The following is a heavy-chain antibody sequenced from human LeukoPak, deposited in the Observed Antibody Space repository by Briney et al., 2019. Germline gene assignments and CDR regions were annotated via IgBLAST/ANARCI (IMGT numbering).Heavy chain of an antibody. CDR2: ISAYNGNT. CDR1: GYTFTSYG. J-gene: IGHJ5*02. Sequence: ASVKVSCKASGYTFTSYGISWVRQAPGQGLEWMGWISAYNGNTNYAQKLQGRVTMTTDTSTSTAYMELRSLRSDDTAVYYCASHLWFGELNWFDPWGQGTLVTVSS. V-gene: IGHV1-18*01. D-gene: IGHD3-10*01. CDR3: ASHLWFGELNWFDP.